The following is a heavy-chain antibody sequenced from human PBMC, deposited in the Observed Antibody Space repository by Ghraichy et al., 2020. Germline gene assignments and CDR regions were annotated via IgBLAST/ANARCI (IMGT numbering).Heavy chain of an antibody. CDR1: GGSLSSYY. D-gene: IGHD1-1*01. CDR3: AKLSGTSALGY. CDR2: IYYDGTT. V-gene: IGHV4-59*01. J-gene: IGHJ4*02. Sequence: ETLSLTCTVSGGSLSSYYWSWIRQPPGKGLEWIGYIYYDGTTNYNPSLKSRVTISVDTSKNQFSLKLSSVTAADTAVYYCAKLSGTSALGYWGQGTPVSLPS.